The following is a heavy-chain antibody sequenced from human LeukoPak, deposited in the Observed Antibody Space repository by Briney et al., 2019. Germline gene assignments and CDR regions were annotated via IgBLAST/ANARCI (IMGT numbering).Heavy chain of an antibody. V-gene: IGHV3-7*01. CDR2: IRQDGGEG. CDR1: GFMFSSYW. CDR3: TRDEGTSSWYGGFDI. D-gene: IGHD6-13*01. J-gene: IGHJ3*02. Sequence: GGSLRLSCAASGFMFSSYWMTWVRQAPGKGLEWVANIRQDGGEGYYVDSVKGRFTVSRNNAKNFVYLQLNSLRVEDTAVYYCTRDEGTSSWYGGFDIWGQGTMVTVS.